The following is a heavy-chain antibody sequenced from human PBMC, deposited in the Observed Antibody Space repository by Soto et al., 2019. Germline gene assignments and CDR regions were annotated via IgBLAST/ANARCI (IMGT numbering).Heavy chain of an antibody. D-gene: IGHD5-12*01. V-gene: IGHV4-59*08. CDR3: ARQSIVATIRGYNWFDP. Sequence: PSETLSLTCTVSGGSISSYYWSWIRQPPGKGLEWIGYIYYSGSTNYNPSLKSRVTISVDTSKNQFSLKLSSVTAADTAVYYCARQSIVATIRGYNWFDPWGQGTLVTVSS. CDR2: IYYSGST. J-gene: IGHJ5*02. CDR1: GGSISSYY.